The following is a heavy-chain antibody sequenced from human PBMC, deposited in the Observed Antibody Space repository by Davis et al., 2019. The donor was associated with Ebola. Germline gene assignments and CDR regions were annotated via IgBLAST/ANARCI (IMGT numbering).Heavy chain of an antibody. D-gene: IGHD2-8*02. CDR3: TITGYFDY. V-gene: IGHV4-39*01. J-gene: IGHJ4*02. CDR1: GGSISSSSYY. Sequence: SETLSLTFTVSGGSISSSSYYWGWIRQPPGKGLEWIGSIYYSGSTYYNPSLKSRVTISVDTSKNQFSLKLSSVTAADTAVYYCTITGYFDYWGQGTLVTVSS. CDR2: IYYSGST.